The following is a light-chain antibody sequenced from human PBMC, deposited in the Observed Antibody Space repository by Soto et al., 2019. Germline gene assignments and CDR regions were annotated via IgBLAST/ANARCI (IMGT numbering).Light chain of an antibody. Sequence: DIQMTQSPSTLSASVGDRVTITCRASQRISSWLAWYQQKPGKAPKLLIYKASSLESGVPSRFSGSGSGTEFTLTISSLQPDDFATYYCQQYNSYPLTLGGGTKVEIK. CDR1: QRISSW. CDR2: KAS. J-gene: IGKJ4*01. CDR3: QQYNSYPLT. V-gene: IGKV1-5*03.